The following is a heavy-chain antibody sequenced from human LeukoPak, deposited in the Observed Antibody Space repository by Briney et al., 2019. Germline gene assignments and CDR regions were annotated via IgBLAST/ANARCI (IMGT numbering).Heavy chain of an antibody. V-gene: IGHV1-2*02. CDR3: ATDQYTSSSGRFDP. CDR2: MNPNSGDT. Sequence: ASVEVSCKASGYTFTTKYMHWVRQAPGQGLEWMGWMNPNSGDTKYAQKFQGRVTMTRDTSITTAYMELSRLRSDDTAVYYCATDQYTSSSGRFDPWGQGSLVTVSS. CDR1: GYTFTTKY. D-gene: IGHD6-6*01. J-gene: IGHJ5*02.